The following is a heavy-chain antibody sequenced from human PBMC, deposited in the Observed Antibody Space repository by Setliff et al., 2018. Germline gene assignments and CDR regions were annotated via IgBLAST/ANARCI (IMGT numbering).Heavy chain of an antibody. J-gene: IGHJ6*03. Sequence: ASVKVSCKASGYTFTSYGISWVRQAPGQGLEWMGWISTYNGDTDYAQKLQDRLTMTTDTSTSTVYMVLRSLRSDDTAVYYCVRRVYGSSSGCYHYYMDVWGKGTTVNVSS. V-gene: IGHV1-18*01. CDR3: VRRVYGSSSGCYHYYMDV. CDR1: GYTFTSYG. CDR2: ISTYNGDT. D-gene: IGHD6-6*01.